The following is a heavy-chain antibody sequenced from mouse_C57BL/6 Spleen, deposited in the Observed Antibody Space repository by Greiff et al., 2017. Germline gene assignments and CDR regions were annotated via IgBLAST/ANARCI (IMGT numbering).Heavy chain of an antibody. CDR3: ARIYYDYDRDYAMDY. V-gene: IGHV5-16*01. CDR2: INYDGSST. J-gene: IGHJ4*01. CDR1: GFTFSDYY. Sequence: DVKLVESEGGLVQPGSSMKLSCTASGFTFSDYYMAWVRQVPEKGLEWVANINYDGSSTYYLDSLKSRFIISRDNAKNILYLQMSSLKSEDTATYYCARIYYDYDRDYAMDYWGQGTSVTVSS. D-gene: IGHD2-4*01.